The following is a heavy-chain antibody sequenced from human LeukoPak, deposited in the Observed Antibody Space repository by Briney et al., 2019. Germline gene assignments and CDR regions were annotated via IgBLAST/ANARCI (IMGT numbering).Heavy chain of an antibody. CDR1: GGSLSGYY. Sequence: SETLSLTCAVYGGSLSGYYWSWIRQPPVKVLEWIGEINHSGSTNYNPSLKSRVTISVDTSKNQFSLKLSSVTAADTAVYYCARVSWYYAFDIWGQGTMVTVSS. CDR3: ARVSWYYAFDI. D-gene: IGHD6-13*01. CDR2: INHSGST. J-gene: IGHJ3*02. V-gene: IGHV4-34*01.